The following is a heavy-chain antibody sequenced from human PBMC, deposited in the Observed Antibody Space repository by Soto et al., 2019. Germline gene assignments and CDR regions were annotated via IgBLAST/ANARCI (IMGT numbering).Heavy chain of an antibody. D-gene: IGHD6-19*01. Sequence: SETLSLTCTVSGGSISNGSYYWSWIRQPPGKGLEWIGYIYYSGSTNYNPSLKSRVTISVDTSKNQFSLKLSSVTAADTAVYYCVREVSGWYDYWGQGTLVTVSS. CDR1: GGSISNGSYY. CDR2: IYYSGST. CDR3: VREVSGWYDY. V-gene: IGHV4-61*01. J-gene: IGHJ4*02.